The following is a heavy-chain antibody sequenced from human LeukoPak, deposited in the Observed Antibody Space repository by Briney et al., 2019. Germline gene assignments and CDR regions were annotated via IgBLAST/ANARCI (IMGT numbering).Heavy chain of an antibody. CDR2: ITPSGGST. CDR1: GYTFTSYY. Sequence: GASVKVSCKASGYTFTSYYMHWVRQAPGQGLEWMGIITPSGGSTSYAQKFRGRVTMTTDTSTNTVYMELSSLRSEDTAVYYCARGGSGGKDWFDPWGQGTLVTVSS. V-gene: IGHV1-46*01. D-gene: IGHD5-12*01. CDR3: ARGGSGGKDWFDP. J-gene: IGHJ5*02.